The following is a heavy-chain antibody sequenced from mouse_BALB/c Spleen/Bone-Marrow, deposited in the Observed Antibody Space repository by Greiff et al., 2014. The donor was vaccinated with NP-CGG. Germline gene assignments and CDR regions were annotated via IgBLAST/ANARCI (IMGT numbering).Heavy chain of an antibody. CDR1: GYTFSSYW. V-gene: IGHV1-9*01. CDR3: ARGGYDTSIFAY. CDR2: ILPGSGTT. Sequence: VQLVESGAELMKPGASVKISCKATGYTFSSYWIEWVNQRPGHGLEWIGEILPGSGTTHYNEKLKDKATFTADTSSNTAYMQLSSLTPEDSAVYYCARGGYDTSIFAYWGQGTLVTVSA. D-gene: IGHD2-3*01. J-gene: IGHJ3*01.